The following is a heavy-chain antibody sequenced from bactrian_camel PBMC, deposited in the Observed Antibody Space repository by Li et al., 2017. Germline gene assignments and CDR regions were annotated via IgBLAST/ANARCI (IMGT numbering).Heavy chain of an antibody. V-gene: IGHV3-3*01. CDR1: EDAYRTLC. CDR2: LAPSRGKP. Sequence: VQLVESGGGSAEAGGSLKLSCAASEDAYRTLCFGWFRQVPGKEREGVALLAPSRGKPYWSNSVKGRFTIWQDDATTSVILYMDGLLPEDTGMYFCAADSYGDCTYRENRFGYWGQGTQVTVS. CDR3: AADSYGDCTYRENRFGY. J-gene: IGHJ6*01. D-gene: IGHD6*01.